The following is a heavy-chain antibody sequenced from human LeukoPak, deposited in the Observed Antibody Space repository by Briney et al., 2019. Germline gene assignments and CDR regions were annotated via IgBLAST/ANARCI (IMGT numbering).Heavy chain of an antibody. V-gene: IGHV3-23*01. CDR1: GFTFNNYA. CDR3: AKDRSIGTYYTFDH. D-gene: IGHD1-26*01. Sequence: GGSLRLSCAASGFTFNNYAMTWVRQAPGKGLEWVSSISASGVMTYYADSVKGRFTVSRDNSKNSLYLQMSSLTAADTAVYYCAKDRSIGTYYTFDHWGQGTLVSVSS. CDR2: ISASGVMT. J-gene: IGHJ4*02.